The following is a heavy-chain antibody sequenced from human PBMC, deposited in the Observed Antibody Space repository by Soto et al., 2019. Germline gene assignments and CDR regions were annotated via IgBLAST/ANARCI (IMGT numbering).Heavy chain of an antibody. D-gene: IGHD5-12*01. CDR3: ARGFPLRCLLCGGMDV. V-gene: IGHV1-18*04. J-gene: IGHJ6*02. CDR1: GYTFTSYG. CDR2: NSSHHGKT. Sequence: GASVKVSCKASGYTFTSYGISWVRQSPGHGLGWMGWNSSHHGKTNYAQNLQGKVTLTPDTSTSTSYMALWRQRSDHTASYHCARGFPLRCLLCGGMDVWVQGTTVAVS.